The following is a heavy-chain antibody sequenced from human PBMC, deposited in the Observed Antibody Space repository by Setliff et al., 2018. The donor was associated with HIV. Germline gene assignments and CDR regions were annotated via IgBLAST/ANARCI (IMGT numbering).Heavy chain of an antibody. CDR2: INYHGSDI. CDR3: AREGITGTTLHPY. Sequence: GGSLRLSCAASGFTFSYYWMPWVRQAPGKGLVWVSRINYHGSDISYAGSVKGRFTISRDNAKNSLYLQMNTLRAEDTAVYYCAREGITGTTLHPYWGQGTLVTVSS. V-gene: IGHV3-74*01. J-gene: IGHJ4*02. D-gene: IGHD1-7*01. CDR1: GFTFSYYW.